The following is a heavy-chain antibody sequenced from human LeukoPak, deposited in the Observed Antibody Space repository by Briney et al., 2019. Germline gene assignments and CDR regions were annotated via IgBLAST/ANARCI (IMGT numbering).Heavy chain of an antibody. J-gene: IGHJ5*02. V-gene: IGHV5-51*01. CDR2: IYPGDSDT. CDR3: ARLGYSYGYNWFDP. D-gene: IGHD5-18*01. CDR1: GYSFTSYW. Sequence: HGESLKISCRGSGYSFTSYWIGWERQMPGKGLEWMGIIYPGDSDTRYSPSFQGQVTISADKSISTAYLQWSSLKASDTAMYYCARLGYSYGYNWFDPWGQGTLVTVSS.